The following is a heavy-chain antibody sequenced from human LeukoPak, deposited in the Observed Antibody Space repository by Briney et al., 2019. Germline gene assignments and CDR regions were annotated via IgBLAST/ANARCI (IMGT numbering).Heavy chain of an antibody. CDR3: ARYGIRCCANGNCYTSFFYYGMDV. V-gene: IGHV5-51*01. CDR1: GYSFMDYW. D-gene: IGHD2-8*01. CDR2: IFPHDSDI. J-gene: IGHJ6*02. Sequence: GESLKISCNGSGYSFMDYWIGWVRQMPGEGPEWMGIIFPHDSDIKYNPSFQGQVTISVDKSISTAYVQWSSLKASDTAIYYYARYGIRCCANGNCYTSFFYYGMDVWGQGTTVIVSS.